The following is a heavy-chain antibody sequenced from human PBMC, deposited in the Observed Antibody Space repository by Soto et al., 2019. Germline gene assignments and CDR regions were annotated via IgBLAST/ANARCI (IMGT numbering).Heavy chain of an antibody. J-gene: IGHJ5*02. Sequence: GASVKVSCKASGYTFFTYDISWVRQAPGQGLEWMGWISTYSGDTKYAQKFQGGVTMTTDTSTTTAYLELRSLRSDDTAVYYCARHHGPTTSENWFDPWGQGTLVNVSS. CDR2: ISTYSGDT. CDR1: GYTFFTYD. V-gene: IGHV1-18*01. D-gene: IGHD5-12*01. CDR3: ARHHGPTTSENWFDP.